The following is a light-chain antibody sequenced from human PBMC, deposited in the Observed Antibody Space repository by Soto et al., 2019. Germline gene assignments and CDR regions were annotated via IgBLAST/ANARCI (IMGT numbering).Light chain of an antibody. CDR1: QSVSSSY. Sequence: ESGLTQSQGTLSLSPGERATLSCRASQSVSSSYLAWYQQKPGQAPRLLIYGASSRATGIPDRFSGSGSGTDFTLTISRLEPEDFAVYYCQQYGSSPLTFGGGTKVDI. CDR2: GAS. V-gene: IGKV3-20*01. J-gene: IGKJ4*01. CDR3: QQYGSSPLT.